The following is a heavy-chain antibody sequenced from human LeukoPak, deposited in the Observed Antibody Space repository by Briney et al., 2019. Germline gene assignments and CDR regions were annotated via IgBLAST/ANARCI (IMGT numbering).Heavy chain of an antibody. V-gene: IGHV3-23*01. J-gene: IGHJ4*02. D-gene: IGHD2-8*01. CDR1: GFTFSSYA. CDR2: ISDTGATT. Sequence: PGGSPRLSCAGSGFTFSSYAMSWVRQAPGKGLEWVSAISDTGATTYDADSVKGRFTISRDNSRSTLHLQMNSLRAEDTALYYCAKDTSIGRYCTNGVCSPFDYWGQGTLVTVSS. CDR3: AKDTSIGRYCTNGVCSPFDY.